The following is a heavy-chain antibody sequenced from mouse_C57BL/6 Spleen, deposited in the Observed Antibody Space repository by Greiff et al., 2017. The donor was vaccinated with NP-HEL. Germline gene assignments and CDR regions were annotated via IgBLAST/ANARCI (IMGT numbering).Heavy chain of an antibody. CDR1: GYAFSSYW. CDR3: ARGEIYYYGSSPYFDY. Sequence: VQLQESGAELVKPGASVKISCKASGYAFSSYWMNWVKQRPGKGLEWIGQIYPGDGDTNYNGKFKGKATLTADKSSSTAYMQLSSLTSEDSAVYFCARGEIYYYGSSPYFDYWGQGTTLTVSS. V-gene: IGHV1-80*01. CDR2: IYPGDGDT. D-gene: IGHD1-1*01. J-gene: IGHJ2*01.